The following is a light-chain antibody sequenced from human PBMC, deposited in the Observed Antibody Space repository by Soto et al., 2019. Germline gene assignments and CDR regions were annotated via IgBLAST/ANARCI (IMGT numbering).Light chain of an antibody. Sequence: DIVMTQSPDSLAVSLGERATINCKSSQSVLYSSNNKNYLAWYQQKPGQPPKLLIYWASIRESGVPDRFSGRGSGTDFTLTISSLQAEDVAVYYCQQYYSGHTFGQGTKVEIK. V-gene: IGKV4-1*01. CDR2: WAS. J-gene: IGKJ2*01. CDR3: QQYYSGHT. CDR1: QSVLYSSNNKNY.